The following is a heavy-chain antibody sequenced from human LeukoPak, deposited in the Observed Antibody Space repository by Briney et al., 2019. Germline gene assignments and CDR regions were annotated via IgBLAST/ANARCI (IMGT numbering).Heavy chain of an antibody. J-gene: IGHJ4*02. CDR3: ARDGGVYDSSAYDY. V-gene: IGHV1-2*02. CDR2: INPNSGGT. CDR1: GYTFTGYY. D-gene: IGHD3-22*01. Sequence: ASVKVSCKASGYTFTGYYMHWVRQAPGQGLEWMGWINPNSGGTNYAQKFQGRVTMTTDTSTSTAYMELRSLKSDDTAVYYCARDGGVYDSSAYDYWGQGTLVTVSS.